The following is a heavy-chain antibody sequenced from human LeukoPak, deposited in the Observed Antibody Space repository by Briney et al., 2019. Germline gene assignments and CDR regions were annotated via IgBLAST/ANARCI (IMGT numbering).Heavy chain of an antibody. CDR2: IYYSGST. D-gene: IGHD6-13*01. CDR3: ARVQYSSSWYYYYYYMDV. CDR1: GGSISSSSYY. J-gene: IGHJ6*03. V-gene: IGHV4-39*07. Sequence: SETLSLTCTVSGGSISSSSYYWGWIRQPPGKGLEWIGSIYYSGSTYYNPSLKSRVTISVDTPKNQFSLKLSSVTAADTAVYYCARVQYSSSWYYYYYYMDVWGKGTTVTVSS.